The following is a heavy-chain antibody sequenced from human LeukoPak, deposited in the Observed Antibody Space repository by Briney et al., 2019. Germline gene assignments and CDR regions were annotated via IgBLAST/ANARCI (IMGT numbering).Heavy chain of an antibody. D-gene: IGHD6-19*01. J-gene: IGHJ2*01. CDR2: ISAYNGNT. CDR1: GYTFTSYG. V-gene: IGHV1-18*01. CDR3: ARDKGWQSNWYFDL. Sequence: ASVKVSCKASGYTFTSYGISWVRQAPGQGLEWMGWISAYNGNTNYAQKFQGRVTITRDTSASTAYMELSSLRSEDTAVYYCARDKGWQSNWYFDLWGRGTLVTVSS.